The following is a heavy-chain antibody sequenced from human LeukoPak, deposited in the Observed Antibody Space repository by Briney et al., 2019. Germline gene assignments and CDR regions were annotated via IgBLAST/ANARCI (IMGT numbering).Heavy chain of an antibody. Sequence: PGGSLRLSCSASGFTFSRYEMYWVRQAPGKGLEYVSDISSNGDNTYYADSVRGRFAISRDNSKNTLFLQMGSLRPEDTAIYYCVKGLVQERSSIVVLPPGYWGQGTLVTVSS. CDR2: ISSNGDNT. J-gene: IGHJ4*02. V-gene: IGHV3-64D*09. D-gene: IGHD3-22*01. CDR3: VKGLVQERSSIVVLPPGY. CDR1: GFTFSRYE.